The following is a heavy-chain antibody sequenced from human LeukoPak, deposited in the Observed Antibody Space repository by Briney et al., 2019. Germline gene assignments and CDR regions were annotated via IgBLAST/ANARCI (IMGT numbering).Heavy chain of an antibody. CDR3: AKDLYYSWFDP. D-gene: IGHD1-26*01. CDR2: ISYDGSNK. J-gene: IGHJ5*02. CDR1: GFTFSSYA. Sequence: GGSLRLSCAASGFTFSSYAMHWVRQAPGKGLEWVAVISYDGSNKYYADSVKGRFTISRDNSKNTLYLQMNSLRAEDTAVYYCAKDLYYSWFDPWGQGTLVTVSS. V-gene: IGHV3-30*04.